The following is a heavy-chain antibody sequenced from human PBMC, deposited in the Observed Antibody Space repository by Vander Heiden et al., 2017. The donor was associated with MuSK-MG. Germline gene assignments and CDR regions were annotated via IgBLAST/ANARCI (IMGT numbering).Heavy chain of an antibody. Sequence: EVQLVESGGGLVQPGGSLRPSWAASGFTLSSYDMQWVRQATGKGPEWVSAIGSAGDSYYLASVKGRFTISRENAKNSLYLQMNSLRAEDTAVYYCARKRPTSGMDVWGQGTTVTVSS. CDR3: ARKRPTSGMDV. CDR2: IGSAGDS. V-gene: IGHV3-13*01. CDR1: GFTLSSYD. J-gene: IGHJ6*02.